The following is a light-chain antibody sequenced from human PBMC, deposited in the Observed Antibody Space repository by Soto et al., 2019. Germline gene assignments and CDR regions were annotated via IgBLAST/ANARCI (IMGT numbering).Light chain of an antibody. V-gene: IGKV3-15*01. CDR2: GAS. CDR3: QQYNNWPSWT. J-gene: IGKJ1*01. CDR1: QSLNNN. Sequence: EIVMTQSPATLSVSPGERVTLSCRASQSLNNNLAWYQQKPGQAPRLLIYGASTRATGVPARFSGRGSGTEFTLTISSLQSEDFAVYYCQQYNNWPSWTFGQGTKVDIK.